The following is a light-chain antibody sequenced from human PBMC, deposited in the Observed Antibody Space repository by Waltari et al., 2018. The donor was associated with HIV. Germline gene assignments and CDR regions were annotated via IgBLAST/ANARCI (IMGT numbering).Light chain of an antibody. CDR3: SSYAGSSSFV. CDR1: SNDVGGYNY. CDR2: DVN. V-gene: IGLV2-8*01. Sequence: QSALTQPPSASGSPGQSVTISCTGTSNDVGGYNYVSWYQHHPGKAPKLMIYDVNRRPSGVPDRFSGSKSCNTASLTVSGLQAEDDADYFCSSYAGSSSFVFGAGTKVTVL. J-gene: IGLJ1*01.